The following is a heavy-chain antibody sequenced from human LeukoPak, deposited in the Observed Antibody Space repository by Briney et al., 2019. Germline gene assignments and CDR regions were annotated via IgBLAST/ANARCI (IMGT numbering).Heavy chain of an antibody. V-gene: IGHV1-8*03. Sequence: ASVKVSCKASGYTFTSYDINWVRQATGQGLEWMGWMNPNSGNTGYAQKFQGRVTITRNTSISTAYMELSSLRSEDTAVYYCARTYDFWSGYYPCDYWGQGTLVTVSS. CDR3: ARTYDFWSGYYPCDY. CDR2: MNPNSGNT. J-gene: IGHJ4*02. D-gene: IGHD3-3*01. CDR1: GYTFTSYD.